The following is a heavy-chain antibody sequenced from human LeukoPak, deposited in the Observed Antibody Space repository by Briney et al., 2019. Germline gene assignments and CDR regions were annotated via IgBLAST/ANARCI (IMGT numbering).Heavy chain of an antibody. J-gene: IGHJ4*02. CDR3: TTDRCSGSCRYYFDR. Sequence: GGSLRLSCAVSGFTFSNVWMSWVREAPGKGLEWVGRIKSKIDGGTADYAAPVKGRFTISTDDSKNTLYLHMNSLKTEDTAVYYCTTDRCSGSCRYYFDRWGQGTLVTVSS. D-gene: IGHD6-13*01. CDR1: GFTFSNVW. V-gene: IGHV3-15*01. CDR2: IKSKIDGGTA.